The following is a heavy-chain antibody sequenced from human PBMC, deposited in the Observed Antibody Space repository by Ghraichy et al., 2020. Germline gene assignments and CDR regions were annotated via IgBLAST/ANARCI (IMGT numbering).Heavy chain of an antibody. CDR1: GFTFSSYA. D-gene: IGHD6-13*01. Sequence: LSLTCAASGFTFSSYAMSWVRQAPGKGLEWVSIITDSADSTNYADSVKGRFTISRDNSKNTLYLQMNSLRAEDTAVYYCAKGVTAVGGVDYWGQGTLVIVSS. J-gene: IGHJ4*02. V-gene: IGHV3-23*01. CDR3: AKGVTAVGGVDY. CDR2: ITDSADST.